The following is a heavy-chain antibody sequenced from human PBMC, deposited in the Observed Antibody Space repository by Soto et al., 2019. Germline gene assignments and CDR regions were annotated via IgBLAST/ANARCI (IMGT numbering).Heavy chain of an antibody. D-gene: IGHD1-7*01. V-gene: IGHV3-11*06. J-gene: IGHJ4*02. CDR3: ARGGVKGTTSRGQVYN. Sequence: QVQVVESGGGLVKPGGSLRLSCAASGFTFSDYYMSWIRQAPGKGLEWVSFISSSSDSKKSADSVKGRFTISRDNAKNSLYLQLNSLRAEDTAVYYCARGGVKGTTSRGQVYNWGQGTLVTVSS. CDR1: GFTFSDYY. CDR2: ISSSSDSK.